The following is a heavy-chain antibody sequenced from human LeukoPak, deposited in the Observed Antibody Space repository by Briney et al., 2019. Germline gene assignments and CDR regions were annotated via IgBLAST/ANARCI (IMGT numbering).Heavy chain of an antibody. CDR3: ARQHYYDSSGLNDAFDI. J-gene: IGHJ3*02. CDR2: INPNIGGT. V-gene: IGHV1-2*02. CDR1: GYTPTGYY. Sequence: ASLRVSSKASGYTPTGYYMHSVPHTPRQRLEWMGWINPNIGGTNSAQKFQGRVTMTRDTSISTAYMELSRLRSDDTAVYYCARQHYYDSSGLNDAFDIWGQGTMVTVSS. D-gene: IGHD3-22*01.